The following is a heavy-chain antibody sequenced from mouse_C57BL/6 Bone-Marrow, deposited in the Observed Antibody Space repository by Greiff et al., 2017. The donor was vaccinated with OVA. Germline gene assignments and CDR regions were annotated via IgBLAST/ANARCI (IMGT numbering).Heavy chain of an antibody. CDR3: ARYSLYYFDY. V-gene: IGHV1-55*01. D-gene: IGHD6-1*01. J-gene: IGHJ2*01. CDR1: GYTFTSYW. Sequence: QVQLQQPGAELVKPGASVQMSCQASGYTFTSYWITWVKQRPGQGLEWIGDIYPGSGSTNYNEKFKSKATLTVDTSSSTAYMQLSSLTSEDSAVYYCARYSLYYFDYWGQGTTLTVSS. CDR2: IYPGSGST.